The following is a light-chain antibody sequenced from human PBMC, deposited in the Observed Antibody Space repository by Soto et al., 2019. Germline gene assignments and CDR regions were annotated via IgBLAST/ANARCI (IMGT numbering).Light chain of an antibody. Sequence: DLQMTQTPYTLSSSVGDRVTITCRASQSISSCLAWYQQKPGKAPKPLIYKASSLESGVQSRFSGSGSGTEFTLTISSLQPDDFANYYCQQYNSYSPWTVGQGTKVE. V-gene: IGKV1-5*03. CDR2: KAS. CDR1: QSISSC. CDR3: QQYNSYSPWT. J-gene: IGKJ1*01.